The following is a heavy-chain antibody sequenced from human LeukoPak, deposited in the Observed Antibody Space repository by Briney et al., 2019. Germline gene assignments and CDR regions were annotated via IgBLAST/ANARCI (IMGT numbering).Heavy chain of an antibody. CDR3: AKDSDPLGELSSLFDY. J-gene: IGHJ4*02. CDR2: ISGSGGST. CDR1: GFTFSSYA. V-gene: IGHV3-23*01. D-gene: IGHD3-16*02. Sequence: GSLRLSCAASGFTFSSYAMSWVRQAPGEGLEWVSAISGSGGSTYYADSVKGRFTISRDNSKNTLYLQMNSLRAEDTAVYYCAKDSDPLGELSSLFDYWGQGTLVTVSS.